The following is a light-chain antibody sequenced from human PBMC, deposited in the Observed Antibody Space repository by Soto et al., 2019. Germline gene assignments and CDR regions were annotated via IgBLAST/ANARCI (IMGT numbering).Light chain of an antibody. CDR3: ISYTTTGSLG. J-gene: IGLJ2*01. CDR2: EVS. V-gene: IGLV2-14*01. Sequence: QSVLTQPASVSGSPGQSITISCTGTMYDVGAYHYVSWYQQFPGKAPKLILYEVSNRPSGISNRFSGFRSGNTSSLTASGLQAGDDGHYYCISYTTTGSLGFGGGTKLTVL. CDR1: MYDVGAYHY.